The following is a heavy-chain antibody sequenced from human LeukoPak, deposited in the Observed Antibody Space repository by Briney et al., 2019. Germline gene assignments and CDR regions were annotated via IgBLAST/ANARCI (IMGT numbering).Heavy chain of an antibody. J-gene: IGHJ4*02. Sequence: GGSLRLSCAVSGFTFSDYAMSWVRQAPGRGLEWVSSFSVSGGNTYYADSVKGRFTISRDNSKNMLYLQMNNLTAEDSAVYYCAKEGDVVVTLSYYFDCWGQGTLVTVSS. V-gene: IGHV3-23*01. CDR2: FSVSGGNT. CDR3: AKEGDVVVTLSYYFDC. CDR1: GFTFSDYA. D-gene: IGHD3-22*01.